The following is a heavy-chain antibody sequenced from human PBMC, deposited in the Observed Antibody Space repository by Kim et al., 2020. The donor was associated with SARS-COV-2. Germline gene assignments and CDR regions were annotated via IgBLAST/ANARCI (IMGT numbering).Heavy chain of an antibody. D-gene: IGHD3-3*02. Sequence: TAYADSVRGLFTVSRDNARNSLYLQMNGLSAEETALYYCARDISIFALDVWGQGTAVTVSS. CDR3: ARDISIFALDV. V-gene: IGHV3-20*03. J-gene: IGHJ6*02. CDR2: T.